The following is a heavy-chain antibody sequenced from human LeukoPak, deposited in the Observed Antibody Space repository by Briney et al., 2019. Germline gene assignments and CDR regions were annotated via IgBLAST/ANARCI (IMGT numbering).Heavy chain of an antibody. D-gene: IGHD3-22*01. Sequence: GASAKVSSKASGYTFTGYYMHWVRQAPGQGLEWMGWINPNSGGTNYAQKFQGRVTMTRDTSISTAYMELSRLRSDDTAVYYCARADPFFDSSGYHYAFDIWGQGTMVTVSS. CDR2: INPNSGGT. J-gene: IGHJ3*02. CDR3: ARADPFFDSSGYHYAFDI. CDR1: GYTFTGYY. V-gene: IGHV1-2*02.